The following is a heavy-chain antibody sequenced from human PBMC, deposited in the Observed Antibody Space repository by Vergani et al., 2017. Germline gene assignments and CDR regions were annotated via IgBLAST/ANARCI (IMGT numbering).Heavy chain of an antibody. D-gene: IGHD1-26*01. CDR2: ISWNSGSI. V-gene: IGHV3-9*01. J-gene: IGHJ4*02. CDR3: AKDRYSGSYSYFDY. CDR1: GFTFDDYA. Sequence: EVQLVESGGGLVQPGRSLRLSCAASGFTFDDYAMHWVRQAPGKGLEWVSGISWNSGSIGYADSVKGRFTISRDNAKNSLYLQMNSLRAEDTALYYCAKDRYSGSYSYFDYWCQGTLVTVSS.